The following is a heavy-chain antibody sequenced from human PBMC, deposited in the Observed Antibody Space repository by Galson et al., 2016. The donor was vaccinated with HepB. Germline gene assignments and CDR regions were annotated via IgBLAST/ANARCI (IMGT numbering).Heavy chain of an antibody. CDR1: GFSLSSATMG. D-gene: IGHD3-3*01. V-gene: IGHV2-26*01. Sequence: PALVTPTQTLTLTCTVSGFSLSSATMGVTWIRQPPGRALEWLAHIFSNDEKSYSTSLKSRLTISKDTSKSQVVLTVTNMDPVDTATYYCARSPPSYFGVGAFDIWGQGTMVTVSS. CDR2: IFSNDEK. J-gene: IGHJ3*02. CDR3: ARSPPSYFGVGAFDI.